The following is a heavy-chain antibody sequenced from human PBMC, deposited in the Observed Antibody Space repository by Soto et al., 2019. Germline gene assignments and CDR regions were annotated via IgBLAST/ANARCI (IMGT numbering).Heavy chain of an antibody. CDR3: ARDQNYYGSGSPSKFDP. D-gene: IGHD3-10*01. J-gene: IGHJ5*02. CDR1: GCTFTSYG. Sequence: ASVKVSCKASGCTFTSYGNSWVRQAPGQGLEWMGWISAYNGNTNYAQKLQGRVTMSTDTSTSTAYMELRSLRSDDTAVYYCARDQNYYGSGSPSKFDPWGQGTLVTVPS. CDR2: ISAYNGNT. V-gene: IGHV1-18*01.